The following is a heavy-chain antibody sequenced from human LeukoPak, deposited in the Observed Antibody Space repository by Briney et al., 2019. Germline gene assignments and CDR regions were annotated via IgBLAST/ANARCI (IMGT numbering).Heavy chain of an antibody. CDR2: ISWDGGIT. CDR1: GFTFDDYS. Sequence: GGSLRLSCAASGFTFDDYSMNWVRQAPGKGLEWVSLISWDGGITYYADSVKGRFTISRDNSKNCLYLQMNSLRGEDTALYYCAKSPHHYYGMDVRGQGTTVTVSS. J-gene: IGHJ6*02. V-gene: IGHV3-43*01. CDR3: AKSPHHYYGMDV.